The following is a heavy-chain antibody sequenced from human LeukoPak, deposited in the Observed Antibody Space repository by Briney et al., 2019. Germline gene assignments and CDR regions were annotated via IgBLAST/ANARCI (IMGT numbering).Heavy chain of an antibody. CDR1: GYSFTGYY. V-gene: IGHV1-2*02. D-gene: IGHD4-17*01. CDR3: AREHSGCDTTA. CDR2: INPNSGGT. Sequence: ASVKVSCKASGYSFTGYYMYWVRQAPGQGLEWMGWINPNSGGTKYAQKFQGRVTMTRDTSISTVYMELTRLRFDDTAVYYCAREHSGCDTTAWGQGTLVTVSS. J-gene: IGHJ5*02.